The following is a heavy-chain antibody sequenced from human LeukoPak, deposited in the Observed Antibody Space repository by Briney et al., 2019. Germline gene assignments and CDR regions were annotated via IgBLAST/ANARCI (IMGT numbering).Heavy chain of an antibody. J-gene: IGHJ6*02. CDR2: IYPGDSDT. CDR1: GCRFTSYW. D-gene: IGHD1-26*01. Sequence: GGARQISCQGSGCRFTSYWIGGGRQMPGKGVEGMGIIYPGDSDTRHSPSFQGQVTISADKSISTAYLQWSSLKASDTAMYYCARQIVGAHSLGMDVWGQGTTVTVSS. CDR3: ARQIVGAHSLGMDV. V-gene: IGHV5-51*01.